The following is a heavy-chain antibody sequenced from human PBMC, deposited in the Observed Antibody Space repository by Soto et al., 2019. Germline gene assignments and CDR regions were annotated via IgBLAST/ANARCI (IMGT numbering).Heavy chain of an antibody. CDR1: GYTFTSYY. V-gene: IGHV1-46*03. Sequence: QVQLVQSGAEVKKPGASVKVSCKASGYTFTSYYMHWVRQAPGQGLEWMGIINTSGGRTSYAQKFQGRVTMTSDTSTSTVYMELSSLRSEDTAVYYCARWNDPLVAFDIWGQGTMVTVSS. CDR2: INTSGGRT. CDR3: ARWNDPLVAFDI. D-gene: IGHD1-1*01. J-gene: IGHJ3*02.